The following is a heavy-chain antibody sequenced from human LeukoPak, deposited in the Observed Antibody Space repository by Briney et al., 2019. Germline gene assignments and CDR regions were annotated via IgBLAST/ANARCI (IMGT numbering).Heavy chain of an antibody. CDR3: ARLTWFGESPFNY. D-gene: IGHD3-10*01. Sequence: PSETLSLTCTVSDASISSNTYYWGWIRQPPGKGLECSGSVSYSGSTYYNPSLKSRVTISVDTSKNQFSLKLSSVTAADTAVYYCARLTWFGESPFNYWGQGTLVTVSS. CDR2: VSYSGST. J-gene: IGHJ4*02. V-gene: IGHV4-39*07. CDR1: DASISSNTYY.